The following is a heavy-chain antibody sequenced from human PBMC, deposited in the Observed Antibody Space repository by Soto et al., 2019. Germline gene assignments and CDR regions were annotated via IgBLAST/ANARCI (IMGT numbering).Heavy chain of an antibody. CDR3: ARGALWVRGYHYYGMDV. D-gene: IGHD3-10*01. CDR1: GYIFTGYF. V-gene: IGHV1-2*02. Sequence: ASVKVSCKASGYIFTGYFIHWVRQAPGHGLEWMGWINPYSGDTHSTQNFQGRVTMTRDTSINTLYLELARLRSDDTAVYYCARGALWVRGYHYYGMDVWGQGTSVTVSS. J-gene: IGHJ6*02. CDR2: INPYSGDT.